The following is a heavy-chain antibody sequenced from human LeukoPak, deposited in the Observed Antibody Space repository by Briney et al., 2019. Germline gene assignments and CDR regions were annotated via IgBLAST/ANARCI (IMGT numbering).Heavy chain of an antibody. Sequence: GGSLRLSCAGSGFTFSSYGMHWVRQAPGKGLEWVAVMWYDGSNKYYADSVKGRFTISRDNSKNTLYLQMNSLRAEDTAVYYCARDGVSRRLAKRDAFDIWGQGTMVTVST. CDR2: MWYDGSNK. CDR1: GFTFSSYG. D-gene: IGHD6-19*01. V-gene: IGHV3-33*01. J-gene: IGHJ3*02. CDR3: ARDGVSRRLAKRDAFDI.